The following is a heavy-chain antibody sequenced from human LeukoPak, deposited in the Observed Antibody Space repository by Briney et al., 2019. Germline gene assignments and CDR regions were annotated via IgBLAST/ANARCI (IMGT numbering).Heavy chain of an antibody. CDR1: GFTFSSYS. V-gene: IGHV3-21*01. CDR3: ARAPDPYDLSG. Sequence: GGSLRLSCAASGFTFSSYSMNWVRQASGKGLEWVSSISSSSSYIYYADSVKGRFTISRDNAKNSLYLQMNSLRAEDTAVYYCARAPDPYDLSGWGQGTLVTVSS. J-gene: IGHJ4*02. CDR2: ISSSSSYI. D-gene: IGHD3-22*01.